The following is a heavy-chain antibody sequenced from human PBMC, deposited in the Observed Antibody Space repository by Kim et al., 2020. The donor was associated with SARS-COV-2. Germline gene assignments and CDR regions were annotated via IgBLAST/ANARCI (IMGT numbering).Heavy chain of an antibody. CDR1: GGTFSSYA. D-gene: IGHD2-2*01. J-gene: IGHJ4*02. CDR2: IIPIFGTA. CDR3: ARYCSSTSCHDY. V-gene: IGHV1-69*13. Sequence: SVKVSCKASGGTFSSYAISWVRQAPGQGLEWMGGIIPIFGTANYAQKFQGRVTITADESTSKAYMELSSLRSEDTAVYYCARYCSSTSCHDYWGQGTLVTVSS.